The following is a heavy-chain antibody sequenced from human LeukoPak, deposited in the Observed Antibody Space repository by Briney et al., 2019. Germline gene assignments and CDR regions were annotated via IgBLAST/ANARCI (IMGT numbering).Heavy chain of an antibody. J-gene: IGHJ6*02. CDR1: GGSISSGDYY. Sequence: SQTLSLTCTVSGGSISSGDYYWSWIRQPPGKGLEWIGYIYYSGSTYYNPSLKSRVTISVDTSKNQFSLKLSSVTAADTAVYYCARGLGFLGWLLPSGYGMDVWGQGTTVTVSS. CDR3: ARGLGFLGWLLPSGYGMDV. CDR2: IYYSGST. V-gene: IGHV4-30-4*08. D-gene: IGHD3-3*01.